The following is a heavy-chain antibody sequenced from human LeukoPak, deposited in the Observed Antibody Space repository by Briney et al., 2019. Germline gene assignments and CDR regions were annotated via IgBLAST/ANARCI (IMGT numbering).Heavy chain of an antibody. CDR2: IRQDGSEN. Sequence: GGSLRLSCAASGFTFSSYWMSWARQAPGKGLEWVANIRQDGSENWYVDSVKGRFTISRDNTKNSLYLQMNSLRAEDTAVYYCARGINTIPVYYYYIDVWGKGTTVTVSS. CDR1: GFTFSSYW. D-gene: IGHD2-21*01. CDR3: ARGINTIPVYYYYIDV. V-gene: IGHV3-7*01. J-gene: IGHJ6*03.